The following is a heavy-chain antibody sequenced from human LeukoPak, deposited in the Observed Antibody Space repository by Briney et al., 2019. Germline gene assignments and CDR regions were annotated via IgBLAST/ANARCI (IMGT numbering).Heavy chain of an antibody. CDR2: IKNKVDGGTA. V-gene: IGHV3-15*01. Sequence: GGSLRLSCGASGFTFSDYYMSWIRQAPGKGLEWLGRIKNKVDGGTADYPASVKARFTISRDDSKSTAYLQMNSLRTEDTAVYFCTTRGGFGYWGQGTLVTVSS. CDR1: GFTFSDYY. D-gene: IGHD3-10*01. CDR3: TTRGGFGY. J-gene: IGHJ4*02.